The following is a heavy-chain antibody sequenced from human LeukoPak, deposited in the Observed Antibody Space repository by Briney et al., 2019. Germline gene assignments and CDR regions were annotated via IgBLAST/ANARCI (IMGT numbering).Heavy chain of an antibody. CDR3: ASLRGYSGYGNDY. D-gene: IGHD5-12*01. CDR1: GYTLTELS. CDR2: FDPEDGET. V-gene: IGHV1-24*01. Sequence: ASVKVSCKVSGYTLTELSMHWVRQAPGKGLEWMGGFDPEDGETIYAQKFQGRVTITADKSTSTAYMELSSLRSEDTAVYYCASLRGYSGYGNDYWGQGTLVTVSS. J-gene: IGHJ4*02.